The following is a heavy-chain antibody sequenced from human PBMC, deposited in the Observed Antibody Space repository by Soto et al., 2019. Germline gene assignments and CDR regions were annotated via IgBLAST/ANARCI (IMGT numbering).Heavy chain of an antibody. CDR2: ISSSGSTT. J-gene: IGHJ6*04. Sequence: EWVTDISSSGSTTYYADSVKGRFTISRDNAKNSLYLQMDSPRAEDTAVYDXXXXXXXXXXXXXXXXXXVWGKGTTVTVSS. V-gene: IGHV3-11*04. CDR3: XXXXXXXXXXXXXXXXXV.